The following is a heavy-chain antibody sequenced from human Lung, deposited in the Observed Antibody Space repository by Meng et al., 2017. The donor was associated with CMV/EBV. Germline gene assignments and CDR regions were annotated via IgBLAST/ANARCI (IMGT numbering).Heavy chain of an antibody. CDR1: GFRFSTYS. J-gene: IGHJ4*02. D-gene: IGHD2-21*01. Sequence: SXAASGFRFSTYSMSWVRQAPGKGLEWLASINRDGSEKDYVDSVKGRFTISRDNAKNSLYLVMNSLRAEDTAVYYCASLFCGPTTCYYFDWWGQGTLVXVSS. CDR2: INRDGSEK. CDR3: ASLFCGPTTCYYFDW. V-gene: IGHV3-7*01.